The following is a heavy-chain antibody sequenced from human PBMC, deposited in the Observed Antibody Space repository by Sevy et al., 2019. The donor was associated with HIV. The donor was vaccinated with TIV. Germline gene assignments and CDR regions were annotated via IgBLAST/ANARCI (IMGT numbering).Heavy chain of an antibody. J-gene: IGHJ4*02. CDR1: GFTFGDYC. CDR3: TRWSGSQSIFDY. Sequence: GESLKISCTASGFTFGDYCMSWVRQAPGKGLEWISFIKSKAYGGTTGNAASVKGRFTISRDDSKSIAYLQMNNLQTEDTAVYFCTRWSGSQSIFDYWGRGTLVTVSS. CDR2: IKSKAYGGTT. D-gene: IGHD1-26*01. V-gene: IGHV3-49*04.